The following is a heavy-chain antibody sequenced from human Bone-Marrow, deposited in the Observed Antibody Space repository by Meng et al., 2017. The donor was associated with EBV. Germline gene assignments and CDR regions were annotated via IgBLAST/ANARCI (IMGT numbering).Heavy chain of an antibody. V-gene: IGHV4-4*02. J-gene: IGHJ4*02. CDR1: GAPNGRSDW. CDR3: ARGLGGHYPTMEY. CDR2: IHHSGTT. Sequence: QVHLRASGPGLVKPSGPLSLTCAVSGAPNGRSDWWTLVRQAPGKRLEWIGEIHHSGTTNCNPPLESRVTISIDKSDNQFSLKLTSVTAADTAVYYCARGLGGHYPTMEYWGQGTLVTVSS. D-gene: IGHD3-22*01.